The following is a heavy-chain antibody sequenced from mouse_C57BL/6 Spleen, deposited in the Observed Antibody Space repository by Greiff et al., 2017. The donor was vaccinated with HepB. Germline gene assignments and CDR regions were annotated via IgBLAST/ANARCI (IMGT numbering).Heavy chain of an antibody. Sequence: EVMLVESGGGLVKPGGSLKLSCAASGFTFSDYGMHWVRQAPEKGLEWVAYISSGSSTIYYADTVKGRFTISRDNAKNTLFLQMTSLRSEDTAMYYCARDEDWYFDVWGTGTTVTVSS. V-gene: IGHV5-17*01. J-gene: IGHJ1*03. CDR3: ARDEDWYFDV. CDR2: ISSGSSTI. CDR1: GFTFSDYG.